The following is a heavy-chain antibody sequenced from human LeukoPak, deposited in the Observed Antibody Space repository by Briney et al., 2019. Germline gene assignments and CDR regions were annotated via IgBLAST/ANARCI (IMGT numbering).Heavy chain of an antibody. V-gene: IGHV4-34*01. CDR2: INHSGST. CDR3: ARDWGGRWNGFDP. J-gene: IGHJ5*02. Sequence: KPSETLSLTCAVYGGSFSGYYWSWIRQPPGKGLEWIGEINHSGSTNYNPSLKSRVTISVDTSKNQFSLQLNSVTPEDTAVYYCARDWGGRWNGFDPWGQGTLVTVSS. D-gene: IGHD3-16*01. CDR1: GGSFSGYY.